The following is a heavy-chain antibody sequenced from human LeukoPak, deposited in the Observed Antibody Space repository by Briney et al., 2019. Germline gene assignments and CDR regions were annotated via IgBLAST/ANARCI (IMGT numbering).Heavy chain of an antibody. J-gene: IGHJ6*03. Sequence: ASVKVSCKASGGTFSSYALSWVRQAPGQGLEWMGRIIPILGIANYAQKFQGRVTITADKSTSTAYMELSSLRSEDTAVYYCARGGSSWAYYYYYYMDVWGKGTTVTVSS. CDR3: ARGGSSWAYYYYYYMDV. V-gene: IGHV1-69*04. CDR2: IIPILGIA. D-gene: IGHD6-13*01. CDR1: GGTFSSYA.